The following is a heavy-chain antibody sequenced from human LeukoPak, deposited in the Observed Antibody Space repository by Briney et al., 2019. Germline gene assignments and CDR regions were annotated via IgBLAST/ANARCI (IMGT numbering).Heavy chain of an antibody. Sequence: GASVKVSCKASGYTFTNSAIHWVRQAPGQRLEWMGWINAGNGNTKCSRKFQGRVTITRDTSASTAYMGLSSLRSEDTAVYYCARDFHTAWGFRAAAGNFDYWGQGTLVTVSS. D-gene: IGHD6-13*01. CDR3: ARDFHTAWGFRAAAGNFDY. CDR1: GYTFTNSA. J-gene: IGHJ4*02. CDR2: INAGNGNT. V-gene: IGHV1-3*01.